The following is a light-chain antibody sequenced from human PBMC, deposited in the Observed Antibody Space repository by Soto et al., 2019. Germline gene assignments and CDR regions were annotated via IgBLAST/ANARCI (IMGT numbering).Light chain of an antibody. J-gene: IGKJ1*01. CDR2: AAS. CDR1: QGISTY. Sequence: DIPLTQSPSSLAASVGDRVTITCRASQGISTYLNWYHQKPGKAPKLLIYAASSLQSGVPSRFSGSGSETDFTLTISSLQPEDFATYYCQQSYSTPRTFGQGTKVDIK. CDR3: QQSYSTPRT. V-gene: IGKV1-39*01.